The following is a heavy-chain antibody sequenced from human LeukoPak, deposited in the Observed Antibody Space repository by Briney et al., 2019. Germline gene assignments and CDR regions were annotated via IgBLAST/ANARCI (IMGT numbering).Heavy chain of an antibody. CDR1: GFTFSNYG. D-gene: IGHD5-18*01. V-gene: IGHV3-33*01. J-gene: IGHJ4*02. CDR2: ICFDGSKK. CDR3: ARDTAMGSGYYFDY. Sequence: GGSLRLSCAASGFTFSNYGIHWVRQAPGKGLEWVAVICFDGSKKYYADSVKGRFTISRDNSKNTLYLEMYSLRAEDTAVYYCARDTAMGSGYYFDYWGQGTLVTVSS.